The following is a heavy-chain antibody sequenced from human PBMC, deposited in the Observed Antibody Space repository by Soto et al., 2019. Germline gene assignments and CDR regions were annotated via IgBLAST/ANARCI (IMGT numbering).Heavy chain of an antibody. CDR2: ISGSGDFT. Sequence: GGSLRLCCAASGLTFSTYAISWVRQTPGKGLEWVSVISGSGDFTYFADSVKGRFTISRDNPKNTIYLQMNSLRAEDTAVYYCAKGFYGSGSYYNERAFDSWGQGTLVTVSS. J-gene: IGHJ4*02. CDR3: AKGFYGSGSYYNERAFDS. V-gene: IGHV3-23*01. CDR1: GLTFSTYA. D-gene: IGHD3-10*01.